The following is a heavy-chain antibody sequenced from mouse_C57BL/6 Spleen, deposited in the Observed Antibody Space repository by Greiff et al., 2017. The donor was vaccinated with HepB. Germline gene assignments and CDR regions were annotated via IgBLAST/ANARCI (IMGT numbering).Heavy chain of an antibody. CDR3: AREMGLRRPYYYAMDY. CDR1: GYAFSSSW. Sequence: VQLVESGPELVKPGASVKISCKASGYAFSSSWMNWVKQRPGKGLEWIGRIYPGDGDTNYNGKFKGKATLTADKSSSTAYMQLSSLTSEDSAVYFCAREMGLRRPYYYAMDYWGQGTSVTVSS. J-gene: IGHJ4*01. V-gene: IGHV1-82*01. D-gene: IGHD2-4*01. CDR2: IYPGDGDT.